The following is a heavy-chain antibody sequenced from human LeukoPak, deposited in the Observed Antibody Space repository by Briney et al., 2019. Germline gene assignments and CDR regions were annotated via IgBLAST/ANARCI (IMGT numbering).Heavy chain of an antibody. V-gene: IGHV1-8*01. CDR2: MNANSGDT. CDR3: ARAWNYREANWFDP. J-gene: IGHJ5*02. D-gene: IGHD1-7*01. CDR1: GYTFTTYD. Sequence: ASVNVSCKASGYTFTTYDINWLRQATGQGLEWMGWMNANSGDTGYAQKFRGRVTMTRDTSINTAYMELSSLRSEDTAVYYCARAWNYREANWFDPWGQGTLVTVSS.